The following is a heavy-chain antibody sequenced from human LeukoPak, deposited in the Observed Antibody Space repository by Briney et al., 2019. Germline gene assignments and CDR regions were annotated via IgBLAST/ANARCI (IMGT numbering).Heavy chain of an antibody. Sequence: GGSLRLSCAASGFTFSSYTMNWVRQAPGKGLEWVSAISGSGGSTYYADSVKGRITISRDNSKNTLYLQMNSLRAEDTAVYYCAKDQAVVVAASDYWGQGTLVTVSS. V-gene: IGHV3-23*01. D-gene: IGHD2-15*01. CDR2: ISGSGGST. CDR3: AKDQAVVVAASDY. J-gene: IGHJ4*02. CDR1: GFTFSSYT.